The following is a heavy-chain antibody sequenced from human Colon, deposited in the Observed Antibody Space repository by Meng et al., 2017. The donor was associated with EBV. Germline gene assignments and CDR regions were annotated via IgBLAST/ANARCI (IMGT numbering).Heavy chain of an antibody. CDR2: IYYSGST. J-gene: IGHJ4*02. CDR3: ARGPTTYFDY. CDR1: GGSISLSTW. V-gene: IGHV4-30-4*01. Sequence: QVQLQESVPGLAKPAQTLSLTCTVSGGSISLSTWWSWVRQPPGKGLEWIGYIYYSGSTYYNPSLKSRVTISVDTSKNQFSLKLSSVTAADTAVYYCARGPTTYFDYWGQGTLVTVSS. D-gene: IGHD4-17*01.